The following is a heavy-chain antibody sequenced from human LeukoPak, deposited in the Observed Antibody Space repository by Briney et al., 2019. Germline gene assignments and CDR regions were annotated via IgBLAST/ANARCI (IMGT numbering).Heavy chain of an antibody. D-gene: IGHD3-22*01. Sequence: PGGSLRLSCAASGFTFSSYAMSWVRQAPGKGLEWVSGVSSSGSTIYYADSVKGRFTISRDNAKNSLYLQMNSLRAEDTAVYYCARVGAITMIVVGYYFDYWGQGTLVTVSS. CDR3: ARVGAITMIVVGYYFDY. J-gene: IGHJ4*02. CDR2: VSSSGSTI. CDR1: GFTFSSYA. V-gene: IGHV3-48*03.